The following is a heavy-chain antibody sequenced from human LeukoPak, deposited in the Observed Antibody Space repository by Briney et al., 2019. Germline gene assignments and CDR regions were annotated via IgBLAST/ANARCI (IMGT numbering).Heavy chain of an antibody. J-gene: IGHJ4*02. CDR2: INHSGST. Sequence: PSETLSLTCAVYGGSFSGYYWSWIRQPPGKGLEWIGEINHSGSTNYNPSLKSRVTISVDTSKNQFSLKLSSVTAADTAVYYCARGQYSGSCFDNWGQGSLVTVSS. CDR3: ARGQYSGSCFDN. D-gene: IGHD1-26*01. V-gene: IGHV4-34*01. CDR1: GGSFSGYY.